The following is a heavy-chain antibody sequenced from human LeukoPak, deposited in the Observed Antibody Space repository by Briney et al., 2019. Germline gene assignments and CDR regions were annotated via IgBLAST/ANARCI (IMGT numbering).Heavy chain of an antibody. Sequence: GGSLRLSCAASGFTFSSYSMNWVRQAPGKGLEWVSYISSSSSTIYYADSVKGRFTISRDNAKNSLYLQMNSLRAEDTAVYYCARGTYYYDSSGPSTDYWGQGTLVTVSS. D-gene: IGHD3-22*01. J-gene: IGHJ4*02. CDR2: ISSSSSTI. CDR1: GFTFSSYS. V-gene: IGHV3-48*04. CDR3: ARGTYYYDSSGPSTDY.